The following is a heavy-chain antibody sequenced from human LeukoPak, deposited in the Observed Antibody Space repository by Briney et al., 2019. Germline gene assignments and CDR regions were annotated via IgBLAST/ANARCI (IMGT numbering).Heavy chain of an antibody. CDR2: INPNSGGT. CDR3: AGDLVQRGNYYDSSGPLDY. V-gene: IGHV1-2*06. CDR1: GYTFTGYY. J-gene: IGHJ4*02. D-gene: IGHD3-22*01. Sequence: ASVKVSCKASGYTFTGYYMHWVRQAPGQGLEWMGRINPNSGGTNYAQKFQGRVTMTRDTSISTAYMELSRLRSDDTAVYYCAGDLVQRGNYYDSSGPLDYWGQGTLVTVSS.